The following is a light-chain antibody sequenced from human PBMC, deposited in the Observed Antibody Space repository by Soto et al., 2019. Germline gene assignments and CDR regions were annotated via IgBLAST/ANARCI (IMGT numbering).Light chain of an antibody. CDR1: QSVRSSY. CDR3: QQYSNWSKN. V-gene: IGKV3-15*01. Sequence: VVSRNPDTLGLCPVENATLSCSSSQSVRSSYLAWYQQTPGQTPRLLIYAASSRATGIPARFSGSGSGTEFTLAYGSLQSEGYACYSGQQYSNWSKNFGQGTKVDI. CDR2: AAS. J-gene: IGKJ1*01.